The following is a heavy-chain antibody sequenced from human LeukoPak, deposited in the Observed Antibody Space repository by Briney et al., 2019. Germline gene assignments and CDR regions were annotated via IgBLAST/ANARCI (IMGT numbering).Heavy chain of an antibody. V-gene: IGHV4-59*01. CDR3: ARDQCSGGSCYDY. CDR2: IYYIGST. Sequence: NPSETLSLTCTVSGGSISSYYWSWIRQPPGKGLEWIGYIYYIGSTNYNPSLQSGVNISVDTSKNKFSLKLSSVTAADTAVYYCARDQCSGGSCYDYWGQGTLVTVSS. J-gene: IGHJ4*02. CDR1: GGSISSYY. D-gene: IGHD2-15*01.